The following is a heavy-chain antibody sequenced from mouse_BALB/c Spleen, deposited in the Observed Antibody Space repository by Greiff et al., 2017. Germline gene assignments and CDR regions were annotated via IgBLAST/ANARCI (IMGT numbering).Heavy chain of an antibody. CDR3: TRSGIYYYGSRGYYFDY. D-gene: IGHD1-1*01. Sequence: VQLQESGAELVKPGASVKLSCKASGYTFTSYYMYWVKQRPGQGLEWIGEINPSNGGTNFNEKFKSKATLTVDKSSSTAYMQLSSLTSEDSAVYYCTRSGIYYYGSRGYYFDYWGQGTTLTVSS. CDR1: GYTFTSYY. J-gene: IGHJ2*01. CDR2: INPSNGGT. V-gene: IGHV1S81*02.